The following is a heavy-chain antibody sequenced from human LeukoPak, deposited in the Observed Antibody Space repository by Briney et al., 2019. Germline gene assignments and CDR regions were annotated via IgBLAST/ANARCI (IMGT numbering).Heavy chain of an antibody. V-gene: IGHV3-30*03. J-gene: IGHJ6*02. CDR2: ISFDGNNK. CDR1: GFTFSSYG. Sequence: PGRSLRLSCAASGFTFSSYGIHWVRQAPGKGLEWVAVISFDGNNKYYADSVKGRFTISRDNSKSTLYLQMNSLTAEDTAVYYCARAPEDIVVVPAAMIHYYYGMDVWGQGTTVTVSS. D-gene: IGHD2-2*01. CDR3: ARAPEDIVVVPAAMIHYYYGMDV.